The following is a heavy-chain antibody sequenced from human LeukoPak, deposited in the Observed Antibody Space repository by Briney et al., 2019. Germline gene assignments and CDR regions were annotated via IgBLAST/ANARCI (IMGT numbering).Heavy chain of an antibody. J-gene: IGHJ4*02. D-gene: IGHD3-22*01. Sequence: SETLSLTCAVYGGSFSGYYWSWIRQPPGKGLEWIGETNHSGSTNYNPSLKSRVTISVDTSKNQFSLKLSSVTAADTAVYYCARVRSDSSGSLDYWGQGTLVTVSS. CDR3: ARVRSDSSGSLDY. CDR1: GGSFSGYY. CDR2: TNHSGST. V-gene: IGHV4-34*01.